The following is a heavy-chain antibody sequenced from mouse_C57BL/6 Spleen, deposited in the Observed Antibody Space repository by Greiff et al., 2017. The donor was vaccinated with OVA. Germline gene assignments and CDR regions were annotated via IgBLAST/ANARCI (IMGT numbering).Heavy chain of an antibody. CDR2: ISSGSSTI. V-gene: IGHV5-17*01. Sequence: EVQLVESGGGLVKPGGSLKLSCAASGFTFSDYGMHWVRQAPEKGLEWVAYISSGSSTIYYADTVKGRFTISRDNAKNTLFLQMTSLRSEDTAMYYCANYYDYDDGAMDYWGQGTSVTVSS. CDR1: GFTFSDYG. J-gene: IGHJ4*01. CDR3: ANYYDYDDGAMDY. D-gene: IGHD2-4*01.